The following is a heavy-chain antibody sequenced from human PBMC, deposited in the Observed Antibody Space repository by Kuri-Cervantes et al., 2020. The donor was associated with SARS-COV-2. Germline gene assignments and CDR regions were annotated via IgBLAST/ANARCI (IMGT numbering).Heavy chain of an antibody. V-gene: IGHV4-34*11. CDR1: GGSFSGYY. CDR3: ARDRQSPSSGWYTLSGAYYYYGMDV. D-gene: IGHD6-19*01. Sequence: SETLSLTCAVYGGSFSGYYWSWIRQPPGKGLEWIGSIYYSGSTNYNPSLKSRVTISVDTSKNQFSLKLSSVTAADTAVYYCARDRQSPSSGWYTLSGAYYYYGMDVWGQGTTVTVSS. CDR2: IYYSGST. J-gene: IGHJ6*02.